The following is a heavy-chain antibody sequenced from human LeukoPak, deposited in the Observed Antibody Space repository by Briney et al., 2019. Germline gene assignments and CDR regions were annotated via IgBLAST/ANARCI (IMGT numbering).Heavy chain of an antibody. Sequence: GRSLRLSCAASGFTFSNYGMHWVRQAPGKGLEWVAVIWYDGSNKYYADSVKGRFTISRDNSKNTLYLQMNSLRAEDTAVYYCAKDPRRAAMVAGLFDYWGQGTLVTVSS. CDR1: GFTFSNYG. CDR2: IWYDGSNK. J-gene: IGHJ4*02. D-gene: IGHD5-18*01. V-gene: IGHV3-33*06. CDR3: AKDPRRAAMVAGLFDY.